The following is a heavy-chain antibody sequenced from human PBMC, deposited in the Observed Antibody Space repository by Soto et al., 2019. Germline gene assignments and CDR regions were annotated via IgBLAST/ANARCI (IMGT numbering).Heavy chain of an antibody. J-gene: IGHJ4*02. D-gene: IGHD3-3*01. Sequence: GGSLRLSCAASGFTFSTYVMHWARQAPGKGLEWLAVISYDGGSKNYADSVKGRFTISRDNSKNTLYLQMNNLRIEDTAVYYCVRDGPHITIYGYGHYWGQGTLVTVSS. CDR1: GFTFSTYV. CDR3: VRDGPHITIYGYGHY. CDR2: ISYDGGSK. V-gene: IGHV3-30-3*01.